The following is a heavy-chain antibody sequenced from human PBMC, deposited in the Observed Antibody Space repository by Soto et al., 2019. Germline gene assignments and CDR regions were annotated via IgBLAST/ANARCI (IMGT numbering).Heavy chain of an antibody. CDR2: INPNGGST. Sequence: QVQLVQPGAEVKKPGASVKFSCKASGYIFTNFYIHWVRQAPGQGLEWIGIINPNGGSTNYAQNFQRRVTRTRDTSTSTVYMDLSSLRSEDTAVYYCTRGLASGDYWGQGTLITVSS. CDR3: TRGLASGDY. V-gene: IGHV1-46*03. CDR1: GYIFTNFY. D-gene: IGHD6-6*01. J-gene: IGHJ4*02.